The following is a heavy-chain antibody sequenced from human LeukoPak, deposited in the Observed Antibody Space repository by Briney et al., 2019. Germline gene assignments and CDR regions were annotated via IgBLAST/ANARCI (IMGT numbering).Heavy chain of an antibody. J-gene: IGHJ4*02. CDR1: GGTFSSYA. CDR3: ARESELVAAAGSFDY. V-gene: IGHV1-69*06. CDR2: IIPIFGTA. D-gene: IGHD6-13*01. Sequence: ASVKVSCKASGGTFSSYAISWVRQAPGQGLEWMGGIIPIFGTANYAQKFQGRVTITADKSTSTAYMELSSLRSEDTAVYYCARESELVAAAGSFDYWGQGTLVTVSS.